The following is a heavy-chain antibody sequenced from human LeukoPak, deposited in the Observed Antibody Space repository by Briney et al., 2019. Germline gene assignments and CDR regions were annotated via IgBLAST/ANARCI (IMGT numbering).Heavy chain of an antibody. D-gene: IGHD5-18*01. CDR2: IYSGGST. V-gene: IGHV3-53*01. CDR3: AGGIQLWLPFDY. CDR1: GFTVSSNY. J-gene: IGHJ4*02. Sequence: GGSLRLSCAASGFTVSSNYMSWVRQAPGKGPEWVSVIYSGGSTYYADSVKGRFTISRDNSKNTLYLQMNSLRAEDTAVYYCAGGIQLWLPFDYWGQGTLVTVSS.